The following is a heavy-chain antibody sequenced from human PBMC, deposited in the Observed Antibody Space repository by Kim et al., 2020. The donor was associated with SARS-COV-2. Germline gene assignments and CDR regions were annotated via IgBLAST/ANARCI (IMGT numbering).Heavy chain of an antibody. J-gene: IGHJ4*02. CDR3: ARVLGYCSGGSCYGH. V-gene: IGHV1-8*01. D-gene: IGHD2-15*01. Sequence: QKFQGRVTMTRNTSISTAYMELSSLRSEDTAVYYCARVLGYCSGGSCYGHWGQGTLVTVSS.